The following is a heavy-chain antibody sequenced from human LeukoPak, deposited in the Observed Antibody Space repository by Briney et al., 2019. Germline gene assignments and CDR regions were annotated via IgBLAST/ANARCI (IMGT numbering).Heavy chain of an antibody. Sequence: PTASVKVSCKASGYTFTSYGISWVRQAPGQGLEWMGWISAYNGNTNYAQKLQGRVTMTTDTSTSTAYMELRSLRSDDTAVYYCARAGVHVYDYVWGSYPGPFDYWGQGTLVTVSS. V-gene: IGHV1-18*01. CDR3: ARAGVHVYDYVWGSYPGPFDY. CDR2: ISAYNGNT. CDR1: GYTFTSYG. J-gene: IGHJ4*02. D-gene: IGHD3-16*02.